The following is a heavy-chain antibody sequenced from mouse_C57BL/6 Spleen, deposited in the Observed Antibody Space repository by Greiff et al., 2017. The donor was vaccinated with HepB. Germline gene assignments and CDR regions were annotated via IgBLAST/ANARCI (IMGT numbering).Heavy chain of an antibody. Sequence: VKLQESGPELVKPGASVKLSCKASGYTFTSYDINWVKQRPGQGLEWIGWIYPRDGSTKYNEKFKGKATLTVDTSSSTAYMELHSLTSEDSAVYFCAVPYYYGSSYRFAYWGQGTLVTVSA. CDR1: GYTFTSYD. J-gene: IGHJ3*01. CDR3: AVPYYYGSSYRFAY. V-gene: IGHV1-85*01. CDR2: IYPRDGST. D-gene: IGHD1-1*01.